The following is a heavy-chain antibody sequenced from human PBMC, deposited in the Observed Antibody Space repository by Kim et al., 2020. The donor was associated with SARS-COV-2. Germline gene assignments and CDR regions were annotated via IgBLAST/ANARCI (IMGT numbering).Heavy chain of an antibody. V-gene: IGHV5-10-1*01. CDR3: ARHDIYCSRTSCHDAFDF. D-gene: IGHD2-2*01. Sequence: GESLKISCKVSGYSFTSYWISWVRQMPGKGLEWMGRINPSDSYTNYSPSFQGHVTISADKSISTAYLQWSSLKASDTAMYYCARHDIYCSRTSCHDAFDFWGQGTMVTVSS. CDR1: GYSFTSYW. J-gene: IGHJ3*01. CDR2: INPSDSYT.